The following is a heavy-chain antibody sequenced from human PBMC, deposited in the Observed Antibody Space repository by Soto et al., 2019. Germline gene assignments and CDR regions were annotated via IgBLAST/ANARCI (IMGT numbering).Heavy chain of an antibody. Sequence: SETLSLTCTVSGGSISSSSYYWGWIRQPPGKGLEWIGSIYYSGSTYYNPSLKSRVTISVDTSKNQFSLKLSFVTAADTAVYYCARHMGSGSSLYYFDYWGQGTLVNVSS. J-gene: IGHJ4*02. CDR3: ARHMGSGSSLYYFDY. CDR2: IYYSGST. CDR1: GGSISSSSYY. D-gene: IGHD3-10*01. V-gene: IGHV4-39*01.